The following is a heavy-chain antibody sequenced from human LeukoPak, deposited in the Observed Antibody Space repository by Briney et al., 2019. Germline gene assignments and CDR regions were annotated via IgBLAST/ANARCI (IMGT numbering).Heavy chain of an antibody. CDR2: IKQDGSEK. J-gene: IGHJ6*02. Sequence: PGGSLRLSCAASGFTFSSYWMSWARQAPGKGLEWVANIKQDGSEKYYVDSVKGRFTISRDNAKNSLYLQMNSLRAEDTAVYYCARDLLYDIRGDGMDVWGQGTTVTVSS. V-gene: IGHV3-7*03. CDR1: GFTFSSYW. CDR3: ARDLLYDIRGDGMDV. D-gene: IGHD3-9*01.